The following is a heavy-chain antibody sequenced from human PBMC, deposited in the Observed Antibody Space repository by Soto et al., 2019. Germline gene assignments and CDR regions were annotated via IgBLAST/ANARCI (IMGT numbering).Heavy chain of an antibody. V-gene: IGHV3-74*01. J-gene: IGHJ6*03. CDR2: INSDGTTT. CDR1: GFTFSSYW. CDR3: ARVGTGYYYKDV. Sequence: EVQLVESGGGLVQPGGSLRLSCAASGFTFSSYWMHWVRQAPGKGLVWVSRINSDGTTTTYADSVKGRFTISRNNAKNTLYVEMNSLRAEDTAVYYWARVGTGYYYKDVWGKGTTVTVSS. D-gene: IGHD2-8*02.